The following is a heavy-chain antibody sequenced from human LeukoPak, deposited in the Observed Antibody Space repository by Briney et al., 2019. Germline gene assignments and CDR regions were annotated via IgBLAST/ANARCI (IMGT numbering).Heavy chain of an antibody. CDR3: AKAGYSSGRYDTDAFDI. V-gene: IGHV3-9*01. Sequence: GGSLRLSCAASGFTFDDYAMPWVRQAPGKGLEWVSGISWNSGSIGYADSVKGRFTISRDNAKNSLYLQMNSLRAEDTALYYCAKAGYSSGRYDTDAFDIWGQGTMVTVSS. CDR1: GFTFDDYA. J-gene: IGHJ3*02. CDR2: ISWNSGSI. D-gene: IGHD6-19*01.